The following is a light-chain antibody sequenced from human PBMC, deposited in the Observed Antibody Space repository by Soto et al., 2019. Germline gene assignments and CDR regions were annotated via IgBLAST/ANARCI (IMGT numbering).Light chain of an antibody. J-gene: IGLJ3*02. CDR3: CAYTSSATLV. CDR2: EGS. CDR1: SSDVGRYNL. Sequence: QSALTQPASVSGSPGQSITISCIGTSSDVGRYNLVSWYQQYPGKAPKLMIYEGSKRPSGVSNRFSGSKSGNTASLTISGPQAEDEADYYCCAYTSSATLVFGGETKLTVL. V-gene: IGLV2-23*01.